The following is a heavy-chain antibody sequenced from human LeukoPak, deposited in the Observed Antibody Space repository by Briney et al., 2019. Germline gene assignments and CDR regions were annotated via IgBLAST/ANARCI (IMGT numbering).Heavy chain of an antibody. D-gene: IGHD5-12*01. CDR2: INTITGNP. CDR1: GYTFTSYA. CDR3: AREGGGGYDYFGAIYYYYYMDV. J-gene: IGHJ6*03. Sequence: ASVKVSCKASGYTFTSYAMNWVRQAPGQGLEWMGWINTITGNPTYAQRFTGRFVFSLDTSISTAYLQISSLKDEDTAVYYCAREGGGGYDYFGAIYYYYYMDVWGKGTTVTVPS. V-gene: IGHV7-4-1*02.